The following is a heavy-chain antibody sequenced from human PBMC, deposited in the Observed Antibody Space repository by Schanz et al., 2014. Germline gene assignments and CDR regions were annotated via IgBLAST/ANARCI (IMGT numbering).Heavy chain of an antibody. Sequence: VQLVESGGGVVQPGRSLRLSCAAYGFTLSSYAMHWVRQAPGKGLEWVAVISNDGSIKYYADSVEGRFTISRDNSKNTLYLQMNSLRAEDTAVYYCARDLEGYDGGGGGFDPWGQGTLVTVSS. D-gene: IGHD2-21*01. CDR1: GFTLSSYA. CDR2: ISNDGSIK. CDR3: ARDLEGYDGGGGGFDP. V-gene: IGHV3-30-3*01. J-gene: IGHJ5*02.